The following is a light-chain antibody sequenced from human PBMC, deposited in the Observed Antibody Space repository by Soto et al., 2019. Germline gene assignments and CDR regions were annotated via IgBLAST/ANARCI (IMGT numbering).Light chain of an antibody. CDR1: QSVSSN. Sequence: EIVMTQSPATLSVSPGERATLSCRASQSVSSNLAWYQQKPGQAPRLLIYGASTRATGIPARFSGSGSGTEFTLTISSLQSEDFAVYYCQQRNVWPPITFGQGTDWRL. V-gene: IGKV3-15*01. CDR3: QQRNVWPPIT. J-gene: IGKJ5*01. CDR2: GAS.